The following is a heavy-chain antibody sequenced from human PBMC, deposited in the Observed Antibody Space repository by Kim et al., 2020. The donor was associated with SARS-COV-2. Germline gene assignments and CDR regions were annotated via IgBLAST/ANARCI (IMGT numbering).Heavy chain of an antibody. CDR2: IFYSGRT. D-gene: IGHD1-20*01. Sequence: SETLSLTCSVSGASISSSNSYWGWIRQSPGKGLEWIGSIFYSGRTYYNPSLRSRVSISVDTSKKQFSLKLTSGTAADTAIYYCARYVVVNERILRYHFDYWGQGALVAVAS. CDR3: ARYVVVNERILRYHFDY. V-gene: IGHV4-39*01. CDR1: GASISSSNSY. J-gene: IGHJ4*02.